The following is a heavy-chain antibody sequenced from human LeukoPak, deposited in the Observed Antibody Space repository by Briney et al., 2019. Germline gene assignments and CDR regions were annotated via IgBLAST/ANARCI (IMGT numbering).Heavy chain of an antibody. CDR1: GFTFSSYG. V-gene: IGHV3-30*18. Sequence: GGSLRLSCAASGFTFSSYGMHWVRQAPGKGLEWVAVISYDGSNKYYADSVQGRFTISRDNSKNTLYLQMNSLRAEDTAVYYCAKDLGGGSGCYDLWGRGTLVTVSS. CDR2: ISYDGSNK. J-gene: IGHJ2*01. CDR3: AKDLGGGSGCYDL. D-gene: IGHD6-19*01.